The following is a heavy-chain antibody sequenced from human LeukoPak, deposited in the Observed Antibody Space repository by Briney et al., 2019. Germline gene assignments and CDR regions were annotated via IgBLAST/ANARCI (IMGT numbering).Heavy chain of an antibody. V-gene: IGHV4-34*01. D-gene: IGHD1-26*01. CDR3: AREDPVGATRGERAFDI. Sequence: SETLSLTCAVYGGSFSGYYWSWIRQPPGKGLEWIWEINHSGSTNYNPSLKSRVTISVDTSKNQFSLKLSSVTAADTAVYYCAREDPVGATRGERAFDIWGQGTMVTVSS. CDR1: GGSFSGYY. J-gene: IGHJ3*02. CDR2: INHSGST.